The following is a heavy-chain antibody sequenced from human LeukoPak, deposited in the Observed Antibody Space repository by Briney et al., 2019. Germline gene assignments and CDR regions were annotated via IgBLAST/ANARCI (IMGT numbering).Heavy chain of an antibody. CDR1: GFTFSDGW. CDR3: ARDFDY. CDR2: IKSKTDGGTT. V-gene: IGHV3-15*01. Sequence: GGSLRLSCAVSGFTFSDGWMNWVRQAPGKGLEWVGRIKSKTDGGTTDYAAPVKGRFTISRDNSKNTLYLQMNSLRAEDTAVCYCARDFDYWGQGTLVTVSS. J-gene: IGHJ4*02.